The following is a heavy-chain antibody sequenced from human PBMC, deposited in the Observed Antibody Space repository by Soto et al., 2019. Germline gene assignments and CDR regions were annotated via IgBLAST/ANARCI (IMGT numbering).Heavy chain of an antibody. D-gene: IGHD6-19*01. J-gene: IGHJ4*02. CDR2: VPYTGAQT. CDR3: AKDWGRIAVAGWTD. Sequence: EVQLLESGGGLVQPGGSLRLSCTASGFNFGNYARVWARQAPGKGLEWLSSLAVPYTGAQTYYADSVAGRLTVSRDDSKNTLYSELNSLRAEDTAVYYCAKDWGRIAVAGWTDWGPGTLVTVSS. V-gene: IGHV3-23*01. CDR1: GFNFGNYA.